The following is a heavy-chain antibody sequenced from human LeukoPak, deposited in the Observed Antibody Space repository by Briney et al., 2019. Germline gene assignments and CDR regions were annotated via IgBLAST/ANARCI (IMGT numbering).Heavy chain of an antibody. CDR2: ISGSGGST. D-gene: IGHD3-3*01. Sequence: GGSLRLSCGASGFTFSSYWMTWVRQAPGKGLEWVSAISGSGGSTYYADSVKGRFTISRDNSKNTLYLQMNSLRAEDTAVYYCAKDYDFWSGRLFDYWGQGTLVTVSS. J-gene: IGHJ4*02. CDR1: GFTFSSYW. CDR3: AKDYDFWSGRLFDY. V-gene: IGHV3-23*01.